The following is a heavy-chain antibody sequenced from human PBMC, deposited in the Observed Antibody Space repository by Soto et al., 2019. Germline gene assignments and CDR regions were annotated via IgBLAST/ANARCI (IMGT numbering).Heavy chain of an antibody. CDR3: ATFYPFDY. CDR2: ISYDGSNK. J-gene: IGHJ4*02. Sequence: PGGSLRLSCAASGFTFSSYGMHWVRQAPGKGLEWVAVISYDGSNKYYADSVKGRFTISRDNSKNTLYLQMNSLRAEDTAVYYCATFYPFDYWGQGTLVTVSS. V-gene: IGHV3-30*03. CDR1: GFTFSSYG.